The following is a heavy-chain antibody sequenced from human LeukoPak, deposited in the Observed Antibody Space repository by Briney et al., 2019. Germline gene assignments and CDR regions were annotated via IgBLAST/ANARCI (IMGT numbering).Heavy chain of an antibody. D-gene: IGHD2-2*01. CDR1: GGSISSSSYY. CDR3: ARVRGVYCSSTSCYFKVRYYYYMDV. CDR2: IHYSGST. J-gene: IGHJ6*03. Sequence: PSETLSLTCTVSGGSISSSSYYWGWIRQPPGKGLEWIGSIHYSGSTYYNPSLNNPVTISVDTSKNQVSLKLGSVTAADTAVYYCARVRGVYCSSTSCYFKVRYYYYMDVWGKGTTVTVSS. V-gene: IGHV4-39*07.